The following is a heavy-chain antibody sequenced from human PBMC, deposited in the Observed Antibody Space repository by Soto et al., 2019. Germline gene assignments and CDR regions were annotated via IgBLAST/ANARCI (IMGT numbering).Heavy chain of an antibody. CDR2: IKSKTDGGTT. V-gene: IGHV3-15*01. CDR3: TTFLAYCGGDCYSIFYYFDY. CDR1: GFTFSNAW. Sequence: PGGSLRLSCAASGFTFSNAWMSWVRQAPGKGLEWVGRIKSKTDGGTTDYAAPVKGRFTISRDDSKNTLYLQMNSLKTEDTAVYYCTTFLAYCGGDCYSIFYYFDYWGQGTLVTVSS. D-gene: IGHD2-21*01. J-gene: IGHJ4*02.